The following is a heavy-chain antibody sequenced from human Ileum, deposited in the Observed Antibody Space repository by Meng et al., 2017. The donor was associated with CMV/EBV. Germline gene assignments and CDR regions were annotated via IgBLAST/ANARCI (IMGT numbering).Heavy chain of an antibody. D-gene: IGHD1-1*01. CDR2: ISSSGSTK. CDR1: GFTFSDYY. Sequence: SLKISCAASGFTFSDYYMSWIRQAPGKGLEWVSYISSSGSTKYYADSVKGRFTISRDNAKKSLYLQMNSLRAGDTAVYYCARDSLEPTGVGFDFWGQGTLVTVSS. V-gene: IGHV3-11*01. J-gene: IGHJ4*02. CDR3: ARDSLEPTGVGFDF.